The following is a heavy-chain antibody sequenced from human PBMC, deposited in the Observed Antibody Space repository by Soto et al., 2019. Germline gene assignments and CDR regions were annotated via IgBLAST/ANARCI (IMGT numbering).Heavy chain of an antibody. J-gene: IGHJ4*02. V-gene: IGHV1-69*02. Sequence: QVQLVQSEAEVKKPGSSVKVSCKASGDTFNFYTINWVRQAPGLGLEWMGRFNPILSFSNSALKFQGRVTLTADKSTSTAYMVLSSLRSEDTAIYYCATSFGSGSRAFDYWGQGALVTVSS. CDR3: ATSFGSGSRAFDY. CDR2: FNPILSFS. CDR1: GDTFNFYT. D-gene: IGHD3-10*01.